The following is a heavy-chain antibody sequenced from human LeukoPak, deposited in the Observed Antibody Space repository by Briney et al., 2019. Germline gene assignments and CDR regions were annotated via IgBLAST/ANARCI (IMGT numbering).Heavy chain of an antibody. CDR2: INPNTGGT. V-gene: IGHV1-2*02. CDR3: GRGNKSFDP. Sequence: RASVKVSCKASGYTFTGNYIHWVRQAPGQGLEWMGWINPNTGGTNYAQKFQGRVTMTKDTSTNAAYMELNKLTSDDTAVYYCGRGNKSFDPWGQGTLVTVSS. CDR1: GYTFTGNY. J-gene: IGHJ5*02.